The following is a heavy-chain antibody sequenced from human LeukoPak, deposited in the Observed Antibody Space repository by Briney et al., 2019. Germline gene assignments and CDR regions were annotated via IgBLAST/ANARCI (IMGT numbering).Heavy chain of an antibody. CDR1: GFTFSTYG. CDR2: ISYDGGDK. Sequence: GGSLRLSCAASGFTFSTYGMHWVRQGPGKGLEWVAVISYDGGDKYYADSVKGRFTISRDNAQNTLYLQMNSLRAEDTAVYYCASHPGYDFWSGYSYWGQGTLVTVSS. D-gene: IGHD3-3*01. V-gene: IGHV3-30*03. CDR3: ASHPGYDFWSGYSY. J-gene: IGHJ4*02.